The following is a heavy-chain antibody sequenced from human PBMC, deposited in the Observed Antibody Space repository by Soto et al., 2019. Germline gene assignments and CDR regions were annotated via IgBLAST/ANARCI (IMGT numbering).Heavy chain of an antibody. Sequence: QVQLVQSGAELKKPGSSVKVSCEASVGSFRKTAISWVRQAPGQGLEWMGGINTKFGATNYAPKYQGRITITADEATNTAYMALSSLTSEDTAFYYCARGASSGFEYWYFDLWGRGTLVSVSS. CDR2: INTKFGAT. J-gene: IGHJ2*01. D-gene: IGHD5-12*01. V-gene: IGHV1-69*01. CDR1: VGSFRKTA. CDR3: ARGASSGFEYWYFDL.